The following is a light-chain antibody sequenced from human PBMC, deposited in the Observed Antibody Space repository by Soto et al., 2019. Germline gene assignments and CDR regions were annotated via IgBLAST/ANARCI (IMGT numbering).Light chain of an antibody. J-gene: IGKJ4*01. CDR1: QSVSSN. CDR2: GAS. CDR3: QPYNNWPLT. V-gene: IGKV3D-15*01. Sequence: EIVMTQSPATLSVSPGERATLSCRASQSVSSNLAWYQQKPGQAPSRLIYGASSRATGISDRFSGSRSGAEFTLTINSLQSEDFAVYYCQPYNNWPLTFGGGTKVDIK.